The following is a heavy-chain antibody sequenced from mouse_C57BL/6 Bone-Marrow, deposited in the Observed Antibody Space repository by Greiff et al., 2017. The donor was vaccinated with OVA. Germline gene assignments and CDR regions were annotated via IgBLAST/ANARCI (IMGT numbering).Heavy chain of an antibody. Sequence: EVQVVESGGGLVQPGGSLSLSCAASGFTFTDYYMSWVRQPPGKALEWLGFIRNKANGYTTEYSASVKGRFTISRDNSQSILYLQMNALRAEDSATYYCAREEYYYAMDYWGQGTSVTVSS. J-gene: IGHJ4*01. CDR3: AREEYYYAMDY. CDR1: GFTFTDYY. CDR2: IRNKANGYTT. V-gene: IGHV7-3*01.